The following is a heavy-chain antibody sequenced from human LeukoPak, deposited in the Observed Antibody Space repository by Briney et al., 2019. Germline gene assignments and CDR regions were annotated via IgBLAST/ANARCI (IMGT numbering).Heavy chain of an antibody. D-gene: IGHD3-22*01. Sequence: SETLSLTCTVSGGSISSYYWSWIRQPPGKGLEWIGYIYYSGSTNYNPSLKSRVTISVDTSKNQFSLKLSSVTAADTAVYYCAGFNYDSSGYYPDYWGQGTLVTVSS. CDR2: IYYSGST. V-gene: IGHV4-59*01. CDR3: AGFNYDSSGYYPDY. CDR1: GGSISSYY. J-gene: IGHJ4*02.